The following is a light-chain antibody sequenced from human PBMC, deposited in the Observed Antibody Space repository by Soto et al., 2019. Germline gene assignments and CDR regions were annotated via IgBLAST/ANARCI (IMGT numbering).Light chain of an antibody. Sequence: DIQMTQSPSSLSASIGDIITITCRASQSISSHLYWFQQNPGQAPKLLIYAASSLQSGVPSRFSGSGSGTDFTLTISSLQPEDFATYYCQQSYSNSITFGQGTRLEI. CDR1: QSISSH. V-gene: IGKV1-39*01. CDR2: AAS. CDR3: QQSYSNSIT. J-gene: IGKJ5*01.